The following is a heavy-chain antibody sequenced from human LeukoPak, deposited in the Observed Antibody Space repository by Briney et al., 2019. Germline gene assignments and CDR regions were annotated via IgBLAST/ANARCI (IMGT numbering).Heavy chain of an antibody. D-gene: IGHD3-22*01. Sequence: SQTLSLTCTVSGGSISSGSYYWSWIRQPAGKGLEWIGRIYTSGSTNYNPSLKSRVTISVDTSKNQFSLKLSSVTAADTAVYYCARETYYYDSSGYQLHAFDYWGQGTLDTVSS. J-gene: IGHJ4*02. CDR1: GGSISSGSYY. V-gene: IGHV4-61*02. CDR3: ARETYYYDSSGYQLHAFDY. CDR2: IYTSGST.